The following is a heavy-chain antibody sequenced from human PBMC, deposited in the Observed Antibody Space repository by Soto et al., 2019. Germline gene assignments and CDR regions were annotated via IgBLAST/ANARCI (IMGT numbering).Heavy chain of an antibody. CDR3: AREWSAAGHFYGMDV. Sequence: ASVKVSCKTSGYTFTSYDINWVRQAPGQGLEWVGWMNTNSNDTRSAQKFRGRLTLTRDKSMRAVYMKLSNLRPDDSAVYYCAREWSAAGHFYGMDVWGQGTTVTVSS. D-gene: IGHD6-13*01. CDR1: GYTFTSYD. J-gene: IGHJ6*02. CDR2: MNTNSNDT. V-gene: IGHV1-8*01.